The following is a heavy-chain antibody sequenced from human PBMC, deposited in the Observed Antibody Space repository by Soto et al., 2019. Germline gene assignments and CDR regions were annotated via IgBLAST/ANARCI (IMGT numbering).Heavy chain of an antibody. CDR3: ARGGQYSASWLDY. D-gene: IGHD6-13*01. J-gene: IGHJ4*02. Sequence: QVQLQESGPGLVKPSQTLSLTCTVSGGSITNSFYYWTWIRQHPGKGLEWIGYIYYSWSTYYNPSLKSRAAISVDTSKNQFSLKLTSMTAADTAVYYCARGGQYSASWLDYWGQGTLVTVSS. CDR1: GGSITNSFYY. V-gene: IGHV4-31*03. CDR2: IYYSWST.